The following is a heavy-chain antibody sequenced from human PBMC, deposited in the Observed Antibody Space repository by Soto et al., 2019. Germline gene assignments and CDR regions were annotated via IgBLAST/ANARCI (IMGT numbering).Heavy chain of an antibody. Sequence: GASVKVSCKASGYTFTAYYMHCVLQAPGQGLEWMGRINPKNGDTNYVQKFQGRVTMTRDTSISTAYMELSSLTSGDTAVYYCARGVVVAPSYFQHWGQGTLVTVSS. CDR2: INPKNGDT. V-gene: IGHV1-2*06. J-gene: IGHJ1*01. CDR1: GYTFTAYY. CDR3: ARGVVVAPSYFQH. D-gene: IGHD2-15*01.